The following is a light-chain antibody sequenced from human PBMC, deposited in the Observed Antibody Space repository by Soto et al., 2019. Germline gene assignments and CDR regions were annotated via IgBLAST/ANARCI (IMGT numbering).Light chain of an antibody. J-gene: IGLJ2*01. CDR2: DVS. Sequence: QSALTQPASVSGSPGQSITISCTGTSSDVGGYNYVSWYQQHPGKAPKLMIYDVSNRPSGVSNRFSGSKSGNTASLTISGRQAEDEADYYCSSYTSSSTLKLFGGGTKLTVL. V-gene: IGLV2-14*01. CDR3: SSYTSSSTLKL. CDR1: SSDVGGYNY.